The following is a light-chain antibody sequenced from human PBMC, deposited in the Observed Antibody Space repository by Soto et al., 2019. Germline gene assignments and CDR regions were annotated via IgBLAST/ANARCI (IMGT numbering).Light chain of an antibody. V-gene: IGKV3-20*01. Sequence: IVLTQSPDTLSLSPGERATLSCRASQSVSSNYLAWYQQKLGQAPRLLIYDASRRATGIPARFSGSGSGTDFTLTINRLDPDDFAVYYCQQYESPPRTFGEVTKV. CDR3: QQYESPPRT. CDR1: QSVSSNY. J-gene: IGKJ1*01. CDR2: DAS.